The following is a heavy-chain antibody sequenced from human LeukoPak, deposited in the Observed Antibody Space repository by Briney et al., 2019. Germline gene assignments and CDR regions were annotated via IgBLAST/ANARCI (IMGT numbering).Heavy chain of an antibody. V-gene: IGHV3-30*03. CDR3: APSRGSSGSVGY. D-gene: IGHD6-19*01. CDR2: ISYDGSNK. J-gene: IGHJ4*02. Sequence: PGGSLRLSCAASGFTFSSYGMHWVRQAPGKGLECVAVISYDGSNKYYADSVKGRFTISRDNSKNTLYLQMNSLRAEDTAVYYCAPSRGSSGSVGYWGQGTLVTVSS. CDR1: GFTFSSYG.